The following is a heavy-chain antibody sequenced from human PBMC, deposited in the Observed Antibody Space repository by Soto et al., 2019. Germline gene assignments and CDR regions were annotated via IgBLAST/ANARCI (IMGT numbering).Heavy chain of an antibody. V-gene: IGHV4-61*08. D-gene: IGHD5-18*01. CDR2: IYYSGST. Sequence: PSETLSLTCTVSGGSISSGGYYWSWIRQHPGKGLEWIGYIYYSGSTNYNPSLKSRVTISVDTSKNQFSLKLSSVTAADTAVYYCARSEGDSYGYDYWGQGTLVTVSS. CDR3: ARSEGDSYGYDY. CDR1: GGSISSGGYY. J-gene: IGHJ4*02.